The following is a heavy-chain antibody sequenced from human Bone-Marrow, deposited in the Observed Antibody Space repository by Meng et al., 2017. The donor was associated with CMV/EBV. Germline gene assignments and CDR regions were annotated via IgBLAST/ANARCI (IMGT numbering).Heavy chain of an antibody. V-gene: IGHV1-18*01. Sequence: GHRVQAGAEVKKPGASGKVSCKASGYTFTSYGISWVRQAPGQGLEWMGWISAYNGNTNYAQKLQGRVTMTTDTSTSTAYMELRSLRSDDTAVYYCARAGGWELLVGDWYFDLWGRGTLVTVSS. CDR2: ISAYNGNT. D-gene: IGHD1-26*01. J-gene: IGHJ2*01. CDR1: GYTFTSYG. CDR3: ARAGGWELLVGDWYFDL.